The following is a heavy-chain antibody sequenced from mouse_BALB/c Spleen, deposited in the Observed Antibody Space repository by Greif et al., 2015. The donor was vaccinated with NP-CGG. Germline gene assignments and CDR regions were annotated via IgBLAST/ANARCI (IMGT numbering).Heavy chain of an antibody. CDR1: GYTFTSYW. CDR2: INPSNGRT. J-gene: IGHJ4*01. Sequence: GAELVKPGASVKLSCKASGYTFTSYWMHWVKQRPGQGLEWIGEINPSNGRTNYNEKFKSKATLTVDKSSSTAYMQLSSLTSEDSAVYYCARLGLLYYYAMDYWGQGTSVTVSS. V-gene: IGHV1S81*02. D-gene: IGHD2-12*01. CDR3: ARLGLLYYYAMDY.